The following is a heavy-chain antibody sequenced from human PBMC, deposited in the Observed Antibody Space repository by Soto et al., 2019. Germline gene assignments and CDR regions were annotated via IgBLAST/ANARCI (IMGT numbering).Heavy chain of an antibody. CDR2: LNPKRGDA. CDR3: ARDPGIPGRYWYFDL. Sequence: QVLLVQSGAEVKKPGASVKVSCKASGYKFTDYYIHWVRQAPGQGLEWMGWLNPKRGDAVYAQKFRGWVTMTRYTATTTAYLEVNRLKSDDTAVYYCARDPGIPGRYWYFDLWGRGTLVTVSS. D-gene: IGHD1-20*01. J-gene: IGHJ2*01. CDR1: GYKFTDYY. V-gene: IGHV1-2*04.